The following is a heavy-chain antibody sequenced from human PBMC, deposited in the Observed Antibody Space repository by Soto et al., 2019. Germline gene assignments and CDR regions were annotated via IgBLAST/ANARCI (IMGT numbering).Heavy chain of an antibody. CDR3: ARIGGEQLVETNWFDP. CDR2: IYYSGST. Sequence: QVQLQESGPGLVKPSETLSLTCTVSGGSISSYYWSWIRQPPGKGLEWIGYIYYSGSTNYNPSLKSRVTISVDTSKNQFSLKLSSVTAADTAVYYCARIGGEQLVETNWFDPWGQGTLVTVSS. D-gene: IGHD6-6*01. CDR1: GGSISSYY. J-gene: IGHJ5*02. V-gene: IGHV4-59*01.